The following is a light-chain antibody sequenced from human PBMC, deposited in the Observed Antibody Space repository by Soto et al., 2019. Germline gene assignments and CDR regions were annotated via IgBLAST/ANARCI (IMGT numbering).Light chain of an antibody. CDR3: SSYSNVVTFEVV. CDR1: SSDVGAYNF. V-gene: IGLV2-8*01. J-gene: IGLJ2*01. CDR2: DVI. Sequence: QSVLTQPPSASGSPGQSVTISCTGTSSDVGAYNFVSWYQQHPGKAPKLIIYDVIERPLGVPDRFSGSKSGNTASLTVSGLQPEDEADYYCSSYSNVVTFEVVFGVGTKLTVL.